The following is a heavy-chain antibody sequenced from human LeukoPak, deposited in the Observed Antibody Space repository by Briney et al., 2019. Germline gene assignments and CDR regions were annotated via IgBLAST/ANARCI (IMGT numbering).Heavy chain of an antibody. Sequence: PSQTLSLTCAVSGGSISSGGYSWSWIRQPPGKGLEWIGYIYYSGSTNYNPPLKSRVTISVDTSKNQFSLKLSSVTAADTAVYYCARTTEGGYTYDYFYYYYMDVWGKGTTVTISS. D-gene: IGHD5-18*01. CDR3: ARTTEGGYTYDYFYYYYMDV. CDR1: GGSISSGGYS. V-gene: IGHV4-30-4*07. J-gene: IGHJ6*03. CDR2: IYYSGST.